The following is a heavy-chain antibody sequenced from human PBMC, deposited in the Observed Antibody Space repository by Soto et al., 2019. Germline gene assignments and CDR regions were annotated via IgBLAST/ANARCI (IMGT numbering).Heavy chain of an antibody. D-gene: IGHD3-22*01. CDR2: ISGSGGST. V-gene: IGHV3-23*01. J-gene: IGHJ4*02. Sequence: GGSLRLSCAASGFTFSSYAMSWVRQAPGKGLEWVSAISGSGGSTYYADSVKGRFTISRDNSKNTLYLQMNSLRAEDTAVYYCAKVNTGYYYDSSGFDYWGQGTLVTVSS. CDR1: GFTFSSYA. CDR3: AKVNTGYYYDSSGFDY.